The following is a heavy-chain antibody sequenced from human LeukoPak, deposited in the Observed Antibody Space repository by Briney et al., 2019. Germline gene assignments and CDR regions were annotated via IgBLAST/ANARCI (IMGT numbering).Heavy chain of an antibody. CDR1: GFTFSSYS. V-gene: IGHV3-21*01. J-gene: IGHJ3*02. CDR2: ISSSSSYI. D-gene: IGHD3-3*01. Sequence: GGSLRLSCAASGFTFSSYSMNWVRQAPGKGLEWVSSISSSSSYIYYADSVKGRFTISRDDAKNSLYLQMNSLRAEDTAVYYCARFTIFVVYVFNIGGKGKMETV. CDR3: ARFTIFVVYVFNI.